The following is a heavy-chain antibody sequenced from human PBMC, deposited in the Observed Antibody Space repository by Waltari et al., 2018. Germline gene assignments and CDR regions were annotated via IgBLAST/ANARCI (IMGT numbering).Heavy chain of an antibody. V-gene: IGHV3-23*01. J-gene: IGHJ1*01. D-gene: IGHD4-17*01. CDR3: VKEMIYGDYPDF. CDR1: GFTFGSFA. Sequence: EVQLLESGGGLVEPGGSLRLSCAASGFTFGSFAMTWVRQAPGKGLAWVATISNTGGALFSAASVKGRFTVSRDFSKKTVALQLTSLRADDTALYYCVKEMIYGDYPDFWGQGTLVTVSS. CDR2: ISNTGGAL.